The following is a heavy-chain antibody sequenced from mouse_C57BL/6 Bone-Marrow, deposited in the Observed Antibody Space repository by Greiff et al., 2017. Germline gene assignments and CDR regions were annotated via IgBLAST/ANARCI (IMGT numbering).Heavy chain of an antibody. V-gene: IGHV1-69*01. CDR3: ARGYGNYFPWFAY. J-gene: IGHJ3*01. D-gene: IGHD2-1*01. CDR2: IDPSDSYT. Sequence: VQLQQPGAELVMPGASVKLSCKASGYTFTSYWMHWVKQRPGQGLEWIGEIDPSDSYTNYNQKFKGKSTLTVDKSSSTAYMQLSSLTSEDSAVYYCARGYGNYFPWFAYWGQGTLVTVSA. CDR1: GYTFTSYW.